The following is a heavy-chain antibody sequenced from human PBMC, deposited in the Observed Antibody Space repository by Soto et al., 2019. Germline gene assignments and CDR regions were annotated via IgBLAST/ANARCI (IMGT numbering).Heavy chain of an antibody. CDR3: ARDPLAGQQLVIPWFHP. V-gene: IGHV3-21*01. D-gene: IGHD3-10*01. J-gene: IGHJ5*02. Sequence: ELQLVESGGGLVRPGGSLRLSCTASGFAFSSFNMNWVRQAPGKGLEWVSSIFTRSSQIYYADSVKGRFTISRDDAKNSLFLQMNSLSVEDTAVYYCARDPLAGQQLVIPWFHPWGQGTLVTVSS. CDR2: IFTRSSQI. CDR1: GFAFSSFN.